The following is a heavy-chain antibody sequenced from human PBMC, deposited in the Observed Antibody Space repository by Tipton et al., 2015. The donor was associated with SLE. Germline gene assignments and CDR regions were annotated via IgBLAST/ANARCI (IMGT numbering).Heavy chain of an antibody. V-gene: IGHV3-23*01. CDR1: GFTFSNYA. D-gene: IGHD5-12*01. CDR3: AKGDDVDIVATPDY. J-gene: IGHJ4*02. Sequence: SLRLSCAASGFTFSNYAMSWVRQAPGKGLEWVSAITGSGDRTYYIDSVKGRFTISRDNSKNSLYLQMNGLRAEDTAVYYCAKGDDVDIVATPDYWGQGTLVTVSS. CDR2: ITGSGDRT.